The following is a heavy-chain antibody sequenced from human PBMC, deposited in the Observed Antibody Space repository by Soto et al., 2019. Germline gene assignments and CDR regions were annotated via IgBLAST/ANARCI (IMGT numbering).Heavy chain of an antibody. CDR3: ARVFSDSCSFFDP. V-gene: IGHV4-30-2*05. Sequence: PSETLSLTCAVSGGSITSVGYSWSWIRQAPGKGLEWLGYIYHSGSAYYNPSLKSRVTISIDTSKNQFSLKLISVTAADTAVYYCARVFSDSCSFFDPWGQGTLVTVSS. D-gene: IGHD6-13*01. CDR1: GGSITSVGYS. J-gene: IGHJ5*02. CDR2: IYHSGSA.